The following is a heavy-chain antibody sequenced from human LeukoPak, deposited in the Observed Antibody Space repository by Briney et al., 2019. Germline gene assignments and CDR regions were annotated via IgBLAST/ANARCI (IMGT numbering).Heavy chain of an antibody. D-gene: IGHD3-10*01. CDR3: AKDHNYASGSSYLVGPHYYYMDI. V-gene: IGHV3-23*01. CDR2: ISGSGDTT. Sequence: GGALRLSCAASGFTFSTYGMNWVRQAPGKGLEWVSAISGSGDTTYYADSVKGRFTISRDNSRNTLYLEIHSLRAEDAAVYNCAKDHNYASGSSYLVGPHYYYMDIWGKGTTVTISS. CDR1: GFTFSTYG. J-gene: IGHJ6*03.